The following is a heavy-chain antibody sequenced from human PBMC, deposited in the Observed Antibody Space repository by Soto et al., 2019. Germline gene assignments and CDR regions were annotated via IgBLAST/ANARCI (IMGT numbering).Heavy chain of an antibody. J-gene: IGHJ1*01. V-gene: IGHV4-31*03. CDR2: IYDSGST. Sequence: QVQLQESGPGLVKPSQTLSLTCTVSGGSISSGGYYWSWIRQHPGKGLEWIGSIYDSGSTYYNPSLKSRVTISVDASKNQLSLKLASVTAADTAMYYCARGGTPAYFHHWGQGTLITVSS. CDR3: ARGGTPAYFHH. D-gene: IGHD1-1*01. CDR1: GGSISSGGYY.